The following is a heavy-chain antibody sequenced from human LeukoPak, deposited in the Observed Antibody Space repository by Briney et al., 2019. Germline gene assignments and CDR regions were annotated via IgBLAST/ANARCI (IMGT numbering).Heavy chain of an antibody. CDR3: ASSYYYDSSGYHYYMDV. D-gene: IGHD3-22*01. J-gene: IGHJ6*03. Sequence: GASVKVSCKASGYTFTGYYMHWVRQAPGQGLEWMGWINPNSGGTNYAQKFQGRVTMTRDTSISTAYMELSRLRSDDTAVYYCASSYYYDSSGYHYYMDVWGKGTTVTISS. V-gene: IGHV1-2*02. CDR2: INPNSGGT. CDR1: GYTFTGYY.